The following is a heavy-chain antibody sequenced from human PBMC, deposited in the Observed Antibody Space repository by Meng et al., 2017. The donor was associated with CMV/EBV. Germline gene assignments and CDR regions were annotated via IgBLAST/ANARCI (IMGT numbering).Heavy chain of an antibody. J-gene: IGHJ4*02. D-gene: IGHD4-11*01. Sequence: ASVKVSCKASGYTFTSYGISWVRQAPGQGLEWMGWISAYNGNTNYAQKLQGRLTMTTDTSTSTAYMELRSLRSDDTAVYYCARGDTVTTGGGFEAHRGGLFDYWGQGTLVTVSS. V-gene: IGHV1-18*01. CDR3: ARGDTVTTGGGFEAHRGGLFDY. CDR1: GYTFTSYG. CDR2: ISAYNGNT.